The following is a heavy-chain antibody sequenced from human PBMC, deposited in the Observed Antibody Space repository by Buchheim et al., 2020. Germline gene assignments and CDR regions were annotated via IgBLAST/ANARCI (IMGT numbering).Heavy chain of an antibody. V-gene: IGHV3-30-3*01. D-gene: IGHD2-8*02. Sequence: QVQLVESGGGVVQPGRSLRLSCAASGFTFSSYAMHWVRQAPGKGLEWVAVISYDGSNKYYADSVKGRFTISRDNSKNTLYLQMNSLRAEDTAVYYCARALVVSHYFDYWGQGTL. CDR2: ISYDGSNK. CDR1: GFTFSSYA. J-gene: IGHJ4*02. CDR3: ARALVVSHYFDY.